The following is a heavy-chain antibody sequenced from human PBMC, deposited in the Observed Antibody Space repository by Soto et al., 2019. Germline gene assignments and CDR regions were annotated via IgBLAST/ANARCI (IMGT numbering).Heavy chain of an antibody. CDR1: GGSISSGYYY. D-gene: IGHD3-22*01. CDR2: IYYSGST. Sequence: PSETLSLTCTVSGGSISSGYYYWSWIRQPPGKGLEWIGYIYYSGSTYYNPSLKSRVTISVDTSKNQFSLKLSSVTAADTAVYYCASHLPYYYDSSGPRNEYFQHWGQGTLVTVSS. V-gene: IGHV4-30-4*01. J-gene: IGHJ1*01. CDR3: ASHLPYYYDSSGPRNEYFQH.